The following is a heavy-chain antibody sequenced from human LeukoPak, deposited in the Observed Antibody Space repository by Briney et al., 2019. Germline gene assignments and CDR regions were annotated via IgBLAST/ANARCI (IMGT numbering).Heavy chain of an antibody. D-gene: IGHD2-15*01. CDR3: ARDGKYCSGGSCYPGSWFDP. Sequence: ASVKVSCKASGYTFTSYYMHWVRQAPGQGLEWMGIINPSGGSTSYAQKFQGRVTMTRDTSTSTVYMELSSLRSEDTAVYYCARDGKYCSGGSCYPGSWFDPWGQGTLVTVSS. V-gene: IGHV1-46*01. CDR2: INPSGGST. CDR1: GYTFTSYY. J-gene: IGHJ5*02.